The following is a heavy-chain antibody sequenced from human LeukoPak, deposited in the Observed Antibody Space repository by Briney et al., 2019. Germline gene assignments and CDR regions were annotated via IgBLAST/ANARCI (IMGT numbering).Heavy chain of an antibody. CDR2: ISSNGGST. CDR3: ARGSSGGDY. D-gene: IGHD3-10*01. CDR1: GFSFSNYA. V-gene: IGHV3-64*01. Sequence: PGGSLRLFCAASGFSFSNYAMHWVRQAPGKGLEYVSAISSNGGSTDYANSVKGRFTISRDNSKNTLYLQMGSLRAEDMAVYYCARGSSGGDYWGQGTLVTVPS. J-gene: IGHJ4*02.